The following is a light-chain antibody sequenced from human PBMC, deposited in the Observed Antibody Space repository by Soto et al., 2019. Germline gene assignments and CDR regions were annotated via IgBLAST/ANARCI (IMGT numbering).Light chain of an antibody. Sequence: DIQMTQNPSTLSASGGDRVTITCRASQSIRNWFAWYQQKKGKIPNLLIYAASTLQAGVPSRLSGSGYGTDLTITISSMKNEDVEAYYCQKYNSDTLTFGGGTKVDIK. CDR2: AAS. J-gene: IGKJ4*01. CDR1: QSIRNW. V-gene: IGKV1-27*01. CDR3: QKYNSDTLT.